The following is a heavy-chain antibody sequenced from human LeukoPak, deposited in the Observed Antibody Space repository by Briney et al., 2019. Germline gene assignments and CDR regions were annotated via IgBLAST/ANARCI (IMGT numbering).Heavy chain of an antibody. CDR3: ARDGTDYDILTGYYNWFDP. CDR1: GGSISSYY. J-gene: IGHJ5*02. Sequence: PSETLSLTCTVSGGSISSYYWSWIRQPAGKGLEWIGRIYTSGSTNYNPSLKSRVTISVDTSKNQFYLKLSSVTAADTAVYYCARDGTDYDILTGYYNWFDPWGQGTLVTVSS. CDR2: IYTSGST. V-gene: IGHV4-4*07. D-gene: IGHD3-9*01.